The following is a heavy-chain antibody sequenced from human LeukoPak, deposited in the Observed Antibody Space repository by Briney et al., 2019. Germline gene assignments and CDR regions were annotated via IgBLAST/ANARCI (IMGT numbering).Heavy chain of an antibody. J-gene: IGHJ6*02. V-gene: IGHV4-30-2*01. Sequence: SQTLSLTCAVSGGSISSGGYSWSWIRQPPGKGLEWIGYIYHSGSTYYNPSLKSRVTISVDRSKNQFSLKLSSVTAADTAVYYCARLGGVWFYYRMDVWGQGTTVTVSS. CDR3: ARLGGVWFYYRMDV. CDR2: IYHSGST. D-gene: IGHD3-16*01. CDR1: GGSISSGGYS.